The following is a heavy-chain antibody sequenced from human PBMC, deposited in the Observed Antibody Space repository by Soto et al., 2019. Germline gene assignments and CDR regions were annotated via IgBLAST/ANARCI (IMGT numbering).Heavy chain of an antibody. CDR2: ISYDGSNK. J-gene: IGHJ6*02. D-gene: IGHD6-19*01. CDR1: GFTVSSYA. CDR3: ACPHSSRYSSGWYGGGMDV. Sequence: QVQLVESGGGVVQPGRSLRLSCAASGFTVSSYAMHWVRQAPGKGLEWVAVISYDGSNKYYADSVKGRFTISRDNSKNTLFLQMNSLRAEDTAVYYCACPHSSRYSSGWYGGGMDVWGQGTTVTVSS. V-gene: IGHV3-30-3*01.